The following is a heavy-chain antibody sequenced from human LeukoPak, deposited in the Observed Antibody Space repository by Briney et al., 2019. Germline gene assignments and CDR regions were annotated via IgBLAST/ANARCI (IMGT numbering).Heavy chain of an antibody. V-gene: IGHV3-23*01. J-gene: IGHJ4*02. CDR2: ISGSGGST. CDR1: GFTVSSNY. Sequence: RPGGSLRLSCAASGFTVSSNYMSWVRQAPGKGLEWVSAISGSGGSTYYADSVKGRFTISRDNSKNTLYLQMNSLRAEDTAVYYCAKDKSYYDILTAPLGYWGQGTLVTVSS. CDR3: AKDKSYYDILTAPLGY. D-gene: IGHD3-9*01.